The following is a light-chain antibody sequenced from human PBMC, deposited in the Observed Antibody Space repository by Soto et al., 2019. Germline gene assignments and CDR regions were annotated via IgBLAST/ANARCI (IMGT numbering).Light chain of an antibody. CDR3: QQYNNWPRT. V-gene: IGKV3D-15*01. Sequence: EIVLTQSPATLSLSPGARAPLSCRASQSVFTYLAWYQQKPGQAPRLLIYAASRRATGIPDRFSGSGSGTEFTLTISSLQSEDFAVYYCQQYNNWPRTFGQGTKVDIK. CDR2: AAS. J-gene: IGKJ1*01. CDR1: QSVFTY.